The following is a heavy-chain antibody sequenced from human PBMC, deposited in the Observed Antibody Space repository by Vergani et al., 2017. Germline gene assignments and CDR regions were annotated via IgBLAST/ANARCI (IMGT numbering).Heavy chain of an antibody. CDR1: GDSVSSNSAA. D-gene: IGHD3-3*01. Sequence: QVQLQQSGPGLVKPSQTLSLTCAISGDSVSSNSAAWNWIRQSPSRGLEWLGRTYYRSKWYNDYAVSVKSRITINPDTSKNQFSLQLNSVTAADTAVYYCARGVTIFGVVIWLAGLDPWGQGTLVTVSS. J-gene: IGHJ5*02. CDR3: ARGVTIFGVVIWLAGLDP. CDR2: TYYRSKWYN. V-gene: IGHV6-1*01.